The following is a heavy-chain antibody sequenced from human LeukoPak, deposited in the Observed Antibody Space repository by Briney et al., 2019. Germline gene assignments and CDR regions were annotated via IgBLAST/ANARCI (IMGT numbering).Heavy chain of an antibody. Sequence: GGSLRLSCAASGFIFDDYDMSWVRQAPGKGLEWVANINWNAGTIGYADSMRGRFTISRDNAKNSVYLQMNSLRVEDTAVYYCARSNYYYMDVWGKGTTVTVSS. V-gene: IGHV3-20*04. CDR2: INWNAGTI. CDR1: GFIFDDYD. J-gene: IGHJ6*03. CDR3: ARSNYYYMDV.